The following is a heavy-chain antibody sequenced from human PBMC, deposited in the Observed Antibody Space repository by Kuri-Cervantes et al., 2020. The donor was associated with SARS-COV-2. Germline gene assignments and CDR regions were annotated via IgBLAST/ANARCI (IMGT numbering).Heavy chain of an antibody. CDR2: ISGSGGST. V-gene: IGHV3-23*01. D-gene: IGHD6-13*01. CDR3: AKDHGYSSSWPIDY. Sequence: GGSLRLSCAASGFTFSSYAMSWVRQAPGKGLEWVSAISGSGGSTYYADSVKGRFTISRDNSKNTLYLQTNSLRAEDTAVYYCAKDHGYSSSWPIDYWGQGTLVTVSS. CDR1: GFTFSSYA. J-gene: IGHJ4*02.